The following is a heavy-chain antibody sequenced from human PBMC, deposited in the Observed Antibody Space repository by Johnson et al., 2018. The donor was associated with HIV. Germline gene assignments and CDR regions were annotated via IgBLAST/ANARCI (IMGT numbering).Heavy chain of an antibody. CDR1: GFSFDDYG. D-gene: IGHD6-6*01. V-gene: IGHV3-9*01. CDR2: ISWNSGTI. Sequence: VQLVESGGGLVQPGGSLRLSCAASGFSFDDYGMHWVRQVPGKGLEWVSGISWNSGTIGYGDSVKGRFTISRDNAKNSLYLQMNSLRAEDTAVYYCARDFSSSSNAFDIWGQGTMVTVSS. J-gene: IGHJ3*02. CDR3: ARDFSSSSNAFDI.